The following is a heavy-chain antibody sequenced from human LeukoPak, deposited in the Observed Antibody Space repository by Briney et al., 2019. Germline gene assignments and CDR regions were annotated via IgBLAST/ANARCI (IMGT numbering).Heavy chain of an antibody. D-gene: IGHD1-26*01. J-gene: IGHJ4*02. CDR3: ARDILSGSYGHFDY. CDR2: IKQAGSEN. Sequence: GGSLRLSCAASGFTFNYYGMHWVRQAPGKGLEWVANIKQAGSENSYVDSVKGRFTISRDNAKNSLYLQMNSLRAEDTAVYYCARDILSGSYGHFDYWGQGTLVTVSS. CDR1: GFTFNYYG. V-gene: IGHV3-7*01.